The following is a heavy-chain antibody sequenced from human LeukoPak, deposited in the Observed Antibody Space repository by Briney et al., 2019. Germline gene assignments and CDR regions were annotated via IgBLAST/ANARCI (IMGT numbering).Heavy chain of an antibody. D-gene: IGHD6-13*01. Sequence: ASVKVSCKASGGTFSTYAVNWVRQAPGQRLEWMGGIIPLFGTANYAQKFQGRVTITTDESTSTAHMELSSLRSEDTAVYYCAGTGRSPYSSSWKGYNWFDPWGQGTLVTVSS. CDR1: GGTFSTYA. J-gene: IGHJ5*02. CDR3: AGTGRSPYSSSWKGYNWFDP. V-gene: IGHV1-69*05. CDR2: IIPLFGTA.